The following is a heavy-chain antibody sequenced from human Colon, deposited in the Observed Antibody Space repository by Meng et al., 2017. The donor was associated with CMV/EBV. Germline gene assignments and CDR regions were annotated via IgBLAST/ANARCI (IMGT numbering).Heavy chain of an antibody. J-gene: IGHJ4*02. CDR3: IKEDWYFDV. CDR2: IYPQNGGT. D-gene: IGHD2-21*01. V-gene: IGHV1-2*02. Sequence: QVQLLQSGTEVKKPGASVKVSGKTSGYTFTAKHLHWVRHAPGQGLEWMGWIYPQNGGTYFAQKFQGRATMTGDTSISTAYMELSSLTSDDTAIYYCIKEDWYFDVWGQGTLVTVSS. CDR1: GYTFTAKH.